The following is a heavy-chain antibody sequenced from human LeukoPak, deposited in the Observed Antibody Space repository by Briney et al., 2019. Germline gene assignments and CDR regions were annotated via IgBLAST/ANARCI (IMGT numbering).Heavy chain of an antibody. CDR2: ISSSSSYI. J-gene: IGHJ4*02. D-gene: IGHD1-26*01. Sequence: GGSLRLSCAASRFTFSSYSMNWVRQAPGKGLEWVSSISSSSSYIYYADSVKGRFTISRDNAKNSLYLQMNSLRAEDTAVYYCARARKVGASSFDYWGQGTLVTVSS. CDR3: ARARKVGASSFDY. V-gene: IGHV3-21*01. CDR1: RFTFSSYS.